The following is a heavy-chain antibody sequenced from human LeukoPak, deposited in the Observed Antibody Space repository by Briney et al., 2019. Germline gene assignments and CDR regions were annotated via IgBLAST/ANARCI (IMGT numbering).Heavy chain of an antibody. CDR1: GGSISSGSYY. CDR3: ARDYYDSSGYGGGNWFDP. CDR2: IYTSGST. J-gene: IGHJ5*02. V-gene: IGHV4-61*02. Sequence: SETLSLTCTGSGGSISSGSYYWSWIRQPAGKGLEWIGRIYTSGSTNYNPSLKSRVTISVDTSKNQFSLKLSSVTAADTAVYYCARDYYDSSGYGGGNWFDPCGQGTLVTVSS. D-gene: IGHD3-22*01.